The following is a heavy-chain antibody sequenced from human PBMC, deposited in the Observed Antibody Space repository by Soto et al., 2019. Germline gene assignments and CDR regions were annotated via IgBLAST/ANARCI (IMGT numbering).Heavy chain of an antibody. CDR3: ARDGGRSTRLRHYYMDV. D-gene: IGHD4-17*01. CDR1: GGTFSSYT. J-gene: IGHJ6*03. CDR2: IIPILGIA. Sequence: QVQLVQSGAEVKKPGSSVKVSCKASGGTFSSYTISWVRQAPGQGLEWMGRIIPILGIANYAQKFQGRVKITADKPTSTAYMELSSLRSEDTAVYYCARDGGRSTRLRHYYMDVWGKGTTVTVSS. V-gene: IGHV1-69*08.